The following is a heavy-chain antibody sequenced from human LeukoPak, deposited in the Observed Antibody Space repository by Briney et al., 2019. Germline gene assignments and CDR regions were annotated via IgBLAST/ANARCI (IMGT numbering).Heavy chain of an antibody. CDR1: GGSISSYY. V-gene: IGHV4-4*07. D-gene: IGHD4-17*01. Sequence: SETLSLTCTVSGGSISSYYWSWIRQPAGKGLEWIGRVYTSGSTNYNPSLKSRGAMSVDTSKNQFSLKLSSVTAADTAVYYCARDRVDYGDSTGAYYFDCWGQGTLVTVSS. J-gene: IGHJ4*02. CDR2: VYTSGST. CDR3: ARDRVDYGDSTGAYYFDC.